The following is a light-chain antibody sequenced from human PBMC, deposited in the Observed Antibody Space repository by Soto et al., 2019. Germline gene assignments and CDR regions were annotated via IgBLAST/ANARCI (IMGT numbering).Light chain of an antibody. CDR3: CSYAGSRTLV. CDR1: SSDVGTYNL. CDR2: EGS. J-gene: IGLJ2*01. V-gene: IGLV2-23*01. Sequence: QSALTQPASVSGSPGQSITISCTGTSSDVGTYNLVSWYQQHPGKAPKLMIYEGSKRPSGVSNRLSGSKSGNPASLTISGLQAEDEADYYCCSYAGSRTLVFGGGTQLTVL.